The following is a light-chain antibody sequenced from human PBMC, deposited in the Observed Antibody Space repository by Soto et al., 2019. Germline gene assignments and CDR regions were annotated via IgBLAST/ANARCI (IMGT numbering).Light chain of an antibody. CDR2: LGS. J-gene: IGKJ1*01. CDR1: QSLLFSNGYNY. Sequence: DIVMTQSPLSLPVTPGEPASISCRSSQSLLFSNGYNYLDWYLQKPGQSPQLLIYLGSDRASGVPDRFSDSGSGTDFTLKISRVEAEDVGVYYCMQSLQTPWTFGQGTKVEIK. CDR3: MQSLQTPWT. V-gene: IGKV2-28*01.